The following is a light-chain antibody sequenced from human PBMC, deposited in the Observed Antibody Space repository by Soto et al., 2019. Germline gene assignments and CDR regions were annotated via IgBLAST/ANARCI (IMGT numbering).Light chain of an antibody. V-gene: IGLV2-23*01. CDR3: CSYAGSNTYV. CDR2: EGN. Sequence: QSALTQPASVSGSPGQSITISCTGTSSDVGSYNLVSWYQQHPGKAPKLIIYEGNMRPSGVSYRFSGSTSGNTASLTISRLQTEDEADYYCCSYAGSNTYVFGTGTMLTVL. J-gene: IGLJ1*01. CDR1: SSDVGSYNL.